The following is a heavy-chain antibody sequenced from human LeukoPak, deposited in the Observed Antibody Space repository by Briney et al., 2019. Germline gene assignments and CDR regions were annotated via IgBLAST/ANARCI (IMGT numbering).Heavy chain of an antibody. CDR3: ARGNHCGSDCYSDEHYYYGMDV. Sequence: PGGSLRLSCGASRFTFSNYWMSWVRQAPGKGLEWVANIKEDGSEKDYVDSVKGRFTISRDNAKNSLYLQMNSLRAEDTAVYYCARGNHCGSDCYSDEHYYYGMDVWGQGTTVTVSS. V-gene: IGHV3-7*01. CDR1: RFTFSNYW. J-gene: IGHJ6*02. D-gene: IGHD2-21*02. CDR2: IKEDGSEK.